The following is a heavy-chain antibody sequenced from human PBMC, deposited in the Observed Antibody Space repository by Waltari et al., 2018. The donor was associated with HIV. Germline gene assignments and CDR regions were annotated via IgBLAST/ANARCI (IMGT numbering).Heavy chain of an antibody. Sequence: QVQLQESGPGLVKPSQTLSLSCVVSGVSINAGGYDWSGLRQHPGAGLEWIAHIYTNGNTYYNPSLKSRVTISLDTSEHQFSLKLSSVTAADTAVYYCARGRKGCLGIEDFDYWGQGTLVTVSS. CDR1: GVSINAGGYD. CDR2: IYTNGNT. V-gene: IGHV4-31*11. D-gene: IGHD7-27*01. J-gene: IGHJ4*02. CDR3: ARGRKGCLGIEDFDY.